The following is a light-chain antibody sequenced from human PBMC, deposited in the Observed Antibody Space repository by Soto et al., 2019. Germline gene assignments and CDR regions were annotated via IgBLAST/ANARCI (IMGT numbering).Light chain of an antibody. CDR3: QQYNNWPLT. CDR1: QSVSSY. CDR2: DAS. J-gene: IGKJ1*01. V-gene: IGKV3-11*01. Sequence: IVLTQSPATLSLSPGERATLSCRASQSVSSYLAWYQQKPGQAPRLLIYDASNRATGIPARFSGSGSGTEFTLTISSLQSEDFAVYYCQQYNNWPLTFGQGTKVDIK.